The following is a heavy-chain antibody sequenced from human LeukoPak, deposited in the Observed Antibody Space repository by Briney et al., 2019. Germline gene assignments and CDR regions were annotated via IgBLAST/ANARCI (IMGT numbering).Heavy chain of an antibody. CDR3: ARPGRYCSGGSCSYRSVLPSAFDI. CDR1: GFTFSSYA. Sequence: PEGSLRLSCAASGFTFSSYAMHWVRQAPGKGLEWVAVISYDGSNKYYADSVKGRFTISRDNSKNTLYLQMNSLRAEDTAVYYCARPGRYCSGGSCSYRSVLPSAFDIWGQGTMVTVSS. J-gene: IGHJ3*02. CDR2: ISYDGSNK. D-gene: IGHD2-15*01. V-gene: IGHV3-30*04.